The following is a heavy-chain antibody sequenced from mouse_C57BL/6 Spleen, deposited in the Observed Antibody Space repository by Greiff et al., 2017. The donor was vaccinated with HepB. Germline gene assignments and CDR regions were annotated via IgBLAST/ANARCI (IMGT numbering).Heavy chain of an antibody. J-gene: IGHJ4*01. Sequence: EVQLQQSGPELVKPGASVKMSCKASGYTFTDYNMHWVKQSHGKSLEGIGYINPNNGSTSYNQKFKGKATLTVNKSSSTAYMELRSLTSEDSAVYDCASAGITTVVATDAMDYWGQGTSVTVSS. CDR1: GYTFTDYN. CDR2: INPNNGST. D-gene: IGHD1-1*01. V-gene: IGHV1-22*01. CDR3: ASAGITTVVATDAMDY.